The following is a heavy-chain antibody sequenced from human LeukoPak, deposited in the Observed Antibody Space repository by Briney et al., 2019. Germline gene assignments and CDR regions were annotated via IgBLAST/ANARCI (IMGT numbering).Heavy chain of an antibody. V-gene: IGHV3-72*01. Sequence: GGSLRLSCAGSGFIFSEYYMDWVRHAPGKGPEVIARVRNKAHGSSTEYAASVKGRFTISRDDSKNTLYLQMNSLKNEDTAVYFCARGRDSFDYWGQGALISVSS. CDR3: ARGRDSFDY. J-gene: IGHJ4*02. CDR2: VRNKAHGSST. CDR1: GFIFSEYY.